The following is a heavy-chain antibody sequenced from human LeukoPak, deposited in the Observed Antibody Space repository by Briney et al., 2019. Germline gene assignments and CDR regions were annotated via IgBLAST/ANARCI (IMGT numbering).Heavy chain of an antibody. CDR3: ARERHYYDSSGYYDAFDI. CDR2: IYYSGST. J-gene: IGHJ3*02. CDR1: GGSISSYY. Sequence: SETLSLTCTASGGSISSYYWSWIRQPPGKGLEWIGYIYYSGSTNYNPSLKSRVTISVDTSKNQFSLKLSSVTAADTAVYYCARERHYYDSSGYYDAFDIWGQGTMVTVSS. D-gene: IGHD3-22*01. V-gene: IGHV4-59*01.